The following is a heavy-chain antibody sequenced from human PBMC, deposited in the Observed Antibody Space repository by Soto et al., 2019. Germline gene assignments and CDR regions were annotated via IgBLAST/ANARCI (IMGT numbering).Heavy chain of an antibody. CDR3: ARDLYPLAYYFDY. V-gene: IGHV1-18*01. CDR1: GFTFTSSA. J-gene: IGHJ4*02. D-gene: IGHD2-8*01. Sequence: ASLKVSCTASGFTFTSSAVQWVRRDTGHGLEWMGWVSGYNGKTKYAQELQGRVTMTTETSTSTAYMELRSLRSDDTAVYYCARDLYPLAYYFDYWGQGTLVTVSS. CDR2: VSGYNGKT.